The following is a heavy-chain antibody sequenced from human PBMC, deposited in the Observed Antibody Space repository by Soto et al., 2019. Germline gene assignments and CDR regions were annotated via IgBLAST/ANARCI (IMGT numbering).Heavy chain of an antibody. V-gene: IGHV3-30*18. CDR2: ISYDRSNK. Sequence: GGSLRLSCAASGFTFSSYGMHWVRQAPGKGLEWVAVISYDRSNKYYADSVKGRSTISRDNSKNTLYLQMNSLRAEDTAVYYCAKGLRYYYGSGSYQFDYWGQGTLVTVSS. J-gene: IGHJ4*02. D-gene: IGHD3-10*01. CDR3: AKGLRYYYGSGSYQFDY. CDR1: GFTFSSYG.